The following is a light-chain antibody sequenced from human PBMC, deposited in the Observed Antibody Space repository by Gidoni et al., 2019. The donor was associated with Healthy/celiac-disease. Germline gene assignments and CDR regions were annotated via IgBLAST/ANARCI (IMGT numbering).Light chain of an antibody. V-gene: IGKV1-39*01. CDR2: AAS. Sequence: DIQMTQSPSSLSASVGDRVTITCRASQSISSYFNWYQQQPGKAPKLLIYAASSLQSGVPSRFSGSRSGTDFTLTISSLQPEDFATYYCQQSYSTPCSFGQGTKLEIK. J-gene: IGKJ2*04. CDR3: QQSYSTPCS. CDR1: QSISSY.